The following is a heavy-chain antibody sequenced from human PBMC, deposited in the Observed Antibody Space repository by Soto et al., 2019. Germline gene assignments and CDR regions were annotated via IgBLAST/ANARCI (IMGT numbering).Heavy chain of an antibody. CDR3: ARIIGTYCGGDCSPWDDY. J-gene: IGHJ4*02. CDR1: GVTFTSYT. Sequence: QVHLVQSGAEVKKPGSSVKVSCKISGVTFTSYTIGWVRQAPGQGLEWMGGITPIFNSANYARKFQGRISISADDSTNTAHRELRSLSSEDSAMYYCARIIGTYCGGDCSPWDDYWGQGTLVTVSS. V-gene: IGHV1-69*12. D-gene: IGHD2-21*02. CDR2: ITPIFNSA.